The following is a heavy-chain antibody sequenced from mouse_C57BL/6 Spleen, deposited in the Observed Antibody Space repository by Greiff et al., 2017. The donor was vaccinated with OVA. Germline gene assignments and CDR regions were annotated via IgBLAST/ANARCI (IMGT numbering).Heavy chain of an antibody. V-gene: IGHV1-15*01. Sequence: QVQLQQSGAELARPGASVTLSCKASGYTFTDYEMHWVKQTPVHGLEWIGAIDPETGGTAYNQKFKGKAILTADKSSSTAYMELRSLTSEDSAVYYCTRDSNYYDYWGQGTTLTVSS. CDR3: TRDSNYYDY. CDR1: GYTFTDYE. CDR2: IDPETGGT. D-gene: IGHD2-5*01. J-gene: IGHJ2*01.